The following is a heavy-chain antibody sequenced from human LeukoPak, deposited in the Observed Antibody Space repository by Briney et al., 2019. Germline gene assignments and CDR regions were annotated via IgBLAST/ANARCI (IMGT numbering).Heavy chain of an antibody. CDR1: GFTFSSYS. CDR3: VPGGLAVSGIDY. D-gene: IGHD6-19*01. V-gene: IGHV3-21*01. J-gene: IGHJ4*02. CDR2: ISSSSSYI. Sequence: PGGSLRLSCAASGFTFSSYSMNWVRQAPGKGLEWVSSISSSSSYIYYADSVKGRFTISRDNAKNSLYLQMNSLRAEDTAVYYCVPGGLAVSGIDYWGQGALVTVSS.